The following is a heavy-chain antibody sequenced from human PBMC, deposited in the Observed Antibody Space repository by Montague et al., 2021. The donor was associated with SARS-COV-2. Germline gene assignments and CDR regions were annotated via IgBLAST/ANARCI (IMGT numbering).Heavy chain of an antibody. V-gene: IGHV4-59*01. CDR3: ARENTVTTFGGPYYIDS. CDR1: GFSISSGYY. CDR2: IYDSGST. D-gene: IGHD4-17*01. J-gene: IGHJ4*02. Sequence: SETLSLTCSVSGFSISSGYYWGWIRQPPGKGLEWIGYIYDSGSTNYNPSLKSRVTISVDTSKNQFSLKLSSVTAADTAVYYCARENTVTTFGGPYYIDSWGQGTLVTVSA.